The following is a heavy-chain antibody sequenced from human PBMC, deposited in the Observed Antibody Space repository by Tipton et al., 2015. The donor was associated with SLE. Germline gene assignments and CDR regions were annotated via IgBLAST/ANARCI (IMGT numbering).Heavy chain of an antibody. CDR1: GFIFSSYW. J-gene: IGHJ3*02. CDR3: ATDGSYYGFNI. Sequence: SLRLSCAASGFIFSSYWMHWVRQAPGKGLVWVSRINSDGSTTSYADSVKGRFTISRDNAKNTLYLQMNSLRAEDTAVYYCATDGSYYGFNIWGQGTMVTVSS. D-gene: IGHD1-26*01. V-gene: IGHV3-74*01. CDR2: INSDGSTT.